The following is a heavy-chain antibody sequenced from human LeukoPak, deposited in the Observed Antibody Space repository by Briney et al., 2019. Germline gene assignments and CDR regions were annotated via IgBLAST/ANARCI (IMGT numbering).Heavy chain of an antibody. CDR3: ARDSGVVVAATTNFDY. D-gene: IGHD2-15*01. CDR1: GFTFSSYG. V-gene: IGHV3-33*01. CDR2: ILYDGSNK. J-gene: IGHJ4*02. Sequence: GGSLRLSCAASGFTFSSYGMHWVRQAPGKGLEWVAVILYDGSNKYYADSVKGRFTISRDNSKNTLYLQMNSLRAEDTAVYYCARDSGVVVAATTNFDYWGQGTLVTVSS.